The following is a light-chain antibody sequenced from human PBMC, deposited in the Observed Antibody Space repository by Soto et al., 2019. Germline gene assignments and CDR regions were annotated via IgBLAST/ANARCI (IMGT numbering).Light chain of an antibody. CDR3: QQLNTYPALA. Sequence: IQLTQSPSSLSASVGDRVTITCRASQDISNYLSWYHQKPWKAPKLLIYAASTLQSGVPSRFSGRGSGTDFTLTISSLQPEDFATYYCQQLNTYPALAFGGGTKVDIK. J-gene: IGKJ4*01. CDR2: AAS. CDR1: QDISNY. V-gene: IGKV1-9*01.